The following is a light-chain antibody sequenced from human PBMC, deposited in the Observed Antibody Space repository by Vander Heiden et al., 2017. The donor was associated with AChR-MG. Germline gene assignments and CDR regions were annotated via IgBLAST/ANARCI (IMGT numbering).Light chain of an antibody. V-gene: IGLV3-1*01. J-gene: IGLJ2*01. CDR2: QDS. CDR3: QAWDSSTVV. Sequence: SYELTQPPAVSVSPGQTASITCSEDKLGDKYACWYQQKPGQAPVLVIYQDSNRPSGIPERFSGSNAGNTATLTISGTQAMDEADYYCQAWDSSTVVFGGGTKLTVL. CDR1: KLGDKY.